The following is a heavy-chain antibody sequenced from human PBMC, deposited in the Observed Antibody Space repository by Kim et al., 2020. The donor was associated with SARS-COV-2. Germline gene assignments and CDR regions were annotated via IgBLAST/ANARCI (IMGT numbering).Heavy chain of an antibody. J-gene: IGHJ4*01. D-gene: IGHD5-12*01. Sequence: ASVKVSCKTSGYRFTGYYIHWVRQAPGQGPEWMGWVNPNSGGANYPEKFQGRVTMTRDTSITTADMELTRLTSDDTAFYYCARGGSGYDANSRLFYYWGQGSLVTVSS. CDR1: GYRFTGYY. V-gene: IGHV1-2*02. CDR2: VNPNSGGA. CDR3: ARGGSGYDANSRLFYY.